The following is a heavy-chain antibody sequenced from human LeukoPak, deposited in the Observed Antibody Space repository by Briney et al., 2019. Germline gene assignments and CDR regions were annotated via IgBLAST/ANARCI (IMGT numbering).Heavy chain of an antibody. CDR1: GGSINSYY. Sequence: SETLSLTCTVSGGSINSYYWSWIRQPPGKGLEWIGYIYYSGSTNYNPSLKSRVTISVDASNNKFSLKLTSLTAADTAVYYCVRHLSAGRPAFDIWGQGTMVTVSS. V-gene: IGHV4-59*08. J-gene: IGHJ3*02. CDR3: VRHLSAGRPAFDI. CDR2: IYYSGST. D-gene: IGHD2-15*01.